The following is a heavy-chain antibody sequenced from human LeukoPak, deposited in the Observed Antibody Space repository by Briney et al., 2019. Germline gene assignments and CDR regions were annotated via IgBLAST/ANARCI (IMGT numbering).Heavy chain of an antibody. J-gene: IGHJ4*02. CDR3: VRGPPSSSVDPFYFDY. CDR1: GDSLSSGDSF. V-gene: IGHV4-39*07. Sequence: PSETLSLTCTVSGDSLSSGDSFWGWIRQPPGKGLEWIATISKSGSARYNSPLRGRVTISIDTSRNQFSLKLTPVTAADTAVYYCVRGPPSSSVDPFYFDYWGQGSLVTVSS. CDR2: ISKSGSA.